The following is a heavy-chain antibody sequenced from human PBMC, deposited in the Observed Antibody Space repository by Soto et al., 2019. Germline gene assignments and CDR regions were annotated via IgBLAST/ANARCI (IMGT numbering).Heavy chain of an antibody. CDR3: ARQVGGTTRFDD. J-gene: IGHJ4*01. Sequence: GGPLSLSCAASGFTVSSNYMSWVRQAPREGLEWVSIIYINGPTYYADSVKGRFTISRDNSKNTLYLQMNSLRAEDTAVYYCARQVGGTTRFDDWGHGNLFTVSS. CDR2: IYINGPT. CDR1: GFTVSSNY. D-gene: IGHD1-26*01. V-gene: IGHV3-53*01.